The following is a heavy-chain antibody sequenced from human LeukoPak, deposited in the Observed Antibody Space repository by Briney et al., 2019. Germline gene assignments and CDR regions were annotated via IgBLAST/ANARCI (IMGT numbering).Heavy chain of an antibody. CDR2: IVSDGSSR. V-gene: IGHV3-30*04. CDR3: GRDVSAVAGTAWFDP. J-gene: IGHJ5*02. Sequence: PGTSLRLSCEVSGFTFSTYAMQWDRRAPGKGLKWVGVIVSDGSSRYYADSVKGRFTISRDNSRNTLYLQMNSLKTDDTAVYYCGRDVSAVAGTAWFDPWGQGTLVTVSS. D-gene: IGHD6-19*01. CDR1: GFTFSTYA.